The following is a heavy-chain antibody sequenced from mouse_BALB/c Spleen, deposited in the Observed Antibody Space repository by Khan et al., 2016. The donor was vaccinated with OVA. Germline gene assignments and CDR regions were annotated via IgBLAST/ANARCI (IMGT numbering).Heavy chain of an antibody. D-gene: IGHD1-1*01. CDR1: GFTFSTYG. CDR2: VSTGGGYT. CDR3: TRLAYYYDSEGFAY. V-gene: IGHV5-6*01. J-gene: IGHJ3*01. Sequence: DVQLVESGGDLVKPGGSLKLSCAASGFTFSTYGMSWVRQTPDKRLEWVATVSTGGGYTYYPDSVKGRFTSSRGNAKNPLYLQMSGLKSEDTAMFYCTRLAYYYDSEGFAYWGQGTLVTVSA.